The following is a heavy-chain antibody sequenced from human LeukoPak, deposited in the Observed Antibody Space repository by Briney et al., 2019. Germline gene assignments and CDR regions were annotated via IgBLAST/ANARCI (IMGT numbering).Heavy chain of an antibody. CDR3: ARGQRPYQIVVVVAATRYWFDP. J-gene: IGHJ5*02. V-gene: IGHV1-8*03. CDR2: MNPNSGNT. CDR1: GYTFTSYD. Sequence: SVKVSCKASGYTFTSYDINWVRQATGQGLEWMGWMNPNSGNTGYAQKFQGRVTITRNTSISTVYMELSSLRSEDTAVYYCARGQRPYQIVVVVAATRYWFDPWGQGTLVTVSS. D-gene: IGHD2-15*01.